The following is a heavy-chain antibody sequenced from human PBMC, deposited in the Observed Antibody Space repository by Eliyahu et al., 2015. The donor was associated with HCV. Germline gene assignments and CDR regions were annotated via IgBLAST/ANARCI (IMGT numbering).Heavy chain of an antibody. Sequence: QVQLQESGPGLVKPSETLSLTCTVSGGSISSYYWSWIRQPPGKGLEWIGYIYYSGSTNYNPSLKSRVTISVDTSKNQFSLKLSSVTAADTAVYYCARLAVAGTGHFDYWGQGTLVTVSS. V-gene: IGHV4-59*01. CDR3: ARLAVAGTGHFDY. J-gene: IGHJ4*02. CDR1: GGSISSYY. D-gene: IGHD6-19*01. CDR2: IYYSGST.